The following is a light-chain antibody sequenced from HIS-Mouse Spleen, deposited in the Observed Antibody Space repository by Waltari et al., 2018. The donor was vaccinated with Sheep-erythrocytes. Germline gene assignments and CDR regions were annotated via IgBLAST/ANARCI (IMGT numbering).Light chain of an antibody. Sequence: QSALTQPASVSGSPGQSITLPCTGTSSDVGSYNLVSWYQQLPGTAPKLLIYGNSNRPSGVPDRFSGSKSGTSASLAITGLQAEDEADYYCQSYDSSLSAVVFGGGTKLTVL. CDR2: GNS. CDR3: QSYDSSLSAVV. V-gene: IGLV1-40*01. CDR1: SSDVGSYNL. J-gene: IGLJ2*01.